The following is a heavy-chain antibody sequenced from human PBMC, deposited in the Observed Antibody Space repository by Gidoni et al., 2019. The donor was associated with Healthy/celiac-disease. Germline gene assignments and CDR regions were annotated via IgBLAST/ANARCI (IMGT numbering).Heavy chain of an antibody. CDR2: ILPILGIA. CDR3: ASSIFGVGENWFDP. D-gene: IGHD3-3*01. V-gene: IGHV1-69*02. Sequence: QVQLVQSVSEVKKPGSSVKVSCQASGGTFSSYTISWVRQAPGQGLEWMGRILPILGIANYEQKFQGRVTITADKSTSTAYMELSSLRSEDTAVYYCASSIFGVGENWFDPWGQGTLVTVSS. CDR1: GGTFSSYT. J-gene: IGHJ5*02.